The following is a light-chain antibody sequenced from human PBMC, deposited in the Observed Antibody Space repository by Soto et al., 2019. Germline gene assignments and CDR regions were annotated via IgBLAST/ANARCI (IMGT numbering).Light chain of an antibody. V-gene: IGLV2-14*01. CDR3: ASCTSNSTAVI. CDR2: EVS. Sequence: QSALTQPASVSGSPGQSITISCTGTSSDVGGYKYVSWYQQHPAKAPILLIFEVSKRPSGISSRFSGSKSGNTASLTISGRQAEDEADDYCASCTSNSTAVIFCRGTQLTVL. CDR1: SSDVGGYKY. J-gene: IGLJ2*01.